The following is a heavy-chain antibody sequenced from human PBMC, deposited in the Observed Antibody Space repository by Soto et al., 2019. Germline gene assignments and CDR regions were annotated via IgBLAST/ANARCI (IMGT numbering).Heavy chain of an antibody. CDR2: INHSGST. CDR1: GGSFSGYY. CDR3: ARAFGGYTRKKTYYFDY. V-gene: IGHV4-34*01. J-gene: IGHJ4*02. Sequence: SETLSLTCAVYGGSFSGYYWSWIRQPPGKGLEWIGEINHSGSTNYNPSLKSRVTISVDTSKNQFSLKLSSVTAADTAVYYCARAFGGYTRKKTYYFDYWGQGTLVTVSS. D-gene: IGHD3-10*01.